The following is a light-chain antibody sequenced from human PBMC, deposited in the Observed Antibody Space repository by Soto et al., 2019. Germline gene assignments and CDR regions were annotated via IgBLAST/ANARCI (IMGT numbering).Light chain of an antibody. CDR1: HDISIY. CDR2: DAS. V-gene: IGKV1-33*01. Sequence: DIQMTQSPSSLSASVGDRVTITCQASHDISIYLNWYQQKPGKAPKLLIYDASNLETGVPSRFSGSGSGTDFTFTISSLQPEDIATYYCQQYDNLPSLTFGGGTKVDIK. CDR3: QQYDNLPSLT. J-gene: IGKJ4*01.